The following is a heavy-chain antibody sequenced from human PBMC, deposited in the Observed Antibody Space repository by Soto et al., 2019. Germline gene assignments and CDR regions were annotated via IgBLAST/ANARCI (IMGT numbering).Heavy chain of an antibody. J-gene: IGHJ6*03. D-gene: IGHD3-3*01. CDR3: FTMYYDFWSGYYYYMDV. CDR1: GGSISSSSYY. V-gene: IGHV4-39*01. Sequence: PSETLSLTCTVSGGSISSSSYYWGWIRQPPGKGLEWIGSIYYSGSTYYNPSLKSRVTISVDTSKSQFSLKLSSVTAADTAVYYCFTMYYDFWSGYYYYMDVWGKGTTVTVSS. CDR2: IYYSGST.